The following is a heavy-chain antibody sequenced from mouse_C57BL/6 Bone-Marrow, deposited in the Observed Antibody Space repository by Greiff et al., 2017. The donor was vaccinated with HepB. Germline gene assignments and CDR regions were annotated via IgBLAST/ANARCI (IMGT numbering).Heavy chain of an antibody. CDR3: ARTYYYGSSYLFAY. CDR2: IHPNSGST. D-gene: IGHD1-1*01. J-gene: IGHJ3*01. Sequence: VKLQQPGAELVKPGASVKLSCKASGYTFTSYWMHWVKQRPGQGLEWIGMIHPNSGSTNYNEKFKSKATLTVDKSSSTAYMQLSSLTSEDSAVYYCARTYYYGSSYLFAYWGQGTLVTVSA. CDR1: GYTFTSYW. V-gene: IGHV1-64*01.